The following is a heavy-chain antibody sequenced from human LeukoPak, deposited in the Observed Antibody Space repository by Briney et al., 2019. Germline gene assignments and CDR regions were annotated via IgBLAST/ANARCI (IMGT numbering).Heavy chain of an antibody. CDR1: GFTFDDYA. J-gene: IGHJ4*02. CDR2: ISWDGGIT. CDR3: AKDSNTGGYSFGS. Sequence: PGGSLRLSCAASGFTFDDYAMHWVRQAPGKGLEWVALISWDGGITYYADSVRGRFTISRDNSKNSLSLEMNSLRTEDTALYYCAKDSNTGGYSFGSWGQGTLVTATS. D-gene: IGHD5-12*01. V-gene: IGHV3-43*01.